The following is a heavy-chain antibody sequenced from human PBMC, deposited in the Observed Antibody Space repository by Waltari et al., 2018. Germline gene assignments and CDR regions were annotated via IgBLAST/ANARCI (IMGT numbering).Heavy chain of an antibody. V-gene: IGHV1-2*02. CDR3: ARDVGVDTAMDHFDY. CDR2: INPNSGGT. CDR1: GYTFTGYY. J-gene: IGHJ4*02. Sequence: QVQLVQSGAEVKKPGASVKVSCQASGYTFTGYYMHWVRQAPGQGLEWMGWINPNSGGTNYAQKFQGRVTMTRDMSISTAYMELSRLRSDDTAVYYCARDVGVDTAMDHFDYWGQGTLVTVSS. D-gene: IGHD5-18*01.